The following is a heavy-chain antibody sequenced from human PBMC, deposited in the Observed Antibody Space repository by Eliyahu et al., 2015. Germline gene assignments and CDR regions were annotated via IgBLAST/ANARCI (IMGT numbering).Heavy chain of an antibody. CDR2: IKRKTDGGTT. CDR1: GFXFSXAW. Sequence: EVQLVESGGGLVKPGGSLRLSCAASGFXFSXAWXXXVRQAPGKGLEWVGRIKRKTDGGTTDYAAPVKGRFTISRDDSKNTLYLQMNSLKTEDTAVYYCTTGSSSWYSPYYYYYGMDVWGQGTTVTVSS. J-gene: IGHJ6*02. V-gene: IGHV3-15*01. D-gene: IGHD6-13*01. CDR3: TTGSSSWYSPYYYYYGMDV.